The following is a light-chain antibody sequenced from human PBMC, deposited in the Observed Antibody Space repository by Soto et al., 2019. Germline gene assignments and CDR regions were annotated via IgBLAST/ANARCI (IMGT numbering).Light chain of an antibody. Sequence: DIQMTQSPSTLFASVGDRVTITCRASQSIRDWLTWFQLKPGKAPKLLIYDASSLESGVPSRFSGSGSGTEFTLTISSLQPDDFATDYCQQYNNYSTFGQGTKVDIK. CDR3: QQYNNYST. V-gene: IGKV1-5*01. CDR1: QSIRDW. J-gene: IGKJ1*01. CDR2: DAS.